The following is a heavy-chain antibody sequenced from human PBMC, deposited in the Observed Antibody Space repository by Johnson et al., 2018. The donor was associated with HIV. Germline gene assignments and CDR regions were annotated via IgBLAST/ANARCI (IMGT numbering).Heavy chain of an antibody. Sequence: YWMEWVRQAPGKGLVWVSRINTDGSRTTFAYSVKGRFTISRDNAKNTLYLEMSGLRADDTAVYYCVQDDAFDIWGQGTMVTVSS. CDR3: VQDDAFDI. J-gene: IGHJ3*02. D-gene: IGHD4-11*01. CDR1: YW. V-gene: IGHV3-74*01. CDR2: INTDGSRT.